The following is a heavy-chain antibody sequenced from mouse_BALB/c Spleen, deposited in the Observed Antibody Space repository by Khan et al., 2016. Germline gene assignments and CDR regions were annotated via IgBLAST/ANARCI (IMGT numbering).Heavy chain of an antibody. CDR1: GYSITSDYA. D-gene: IGHD1-2*01. J-gene: IGHJ1*01. V-gene: IGHV3-2*02. CDR2: IRYSGST. Sequence: EVQLQESGPGLVKPSQSLSLTCTVTGYSITSDYAWNWIRQFPGNKLEWMGYIRYSGSTTYNPSLKSRISITRDTSKNQFFLQLYSVTTEDGATYYFTRSPTATRYFDVWGAGTTVTVAS. CDR3: TRSPTATRYFDV.